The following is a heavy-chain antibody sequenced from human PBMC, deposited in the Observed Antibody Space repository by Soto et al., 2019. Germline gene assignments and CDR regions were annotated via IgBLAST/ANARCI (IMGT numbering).Heavy chain of an antibody. CDR1: DGSFSPSF. CDR2: INHSGGT. D-gene: IGHD2-15*01. J-gene: IGHJ4*02. V-gene: IGHV4-34*01. Sequence: SETLSLTCTVYDGSFSPSFCSWIRQPPGKGLEWIGEINHSGGTNYNPSLKSRVTISVDTSRNQFSLKLSSVTAADTAVYYCARGRIYCSGGSCYSYYFDYWGQGTLVTVSS. CDR3: ARGRIYCSGGSCYSYYFDY.